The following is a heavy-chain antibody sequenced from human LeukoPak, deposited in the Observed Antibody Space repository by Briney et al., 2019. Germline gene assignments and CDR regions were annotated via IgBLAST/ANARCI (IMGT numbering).Heavy chain of an antibody. Sequence: PSETLSLTCTVSGGSMSSYYWSWIRQPPGKGLEWTGYVSYSGSTKYNSSLKRRVTISVDTSKNQFSLKLSSVTAADTAVFYCARNVGGVRGFDYWGQGTLVTVPS. V-gene: IGHV4-59*01. J-gene: IGHJ4*02. CDR3: ARNVGGVRGFDY. CDR1: GGSMSSYY. D-gene: IGHD2-8*02. CDR2: VSYSGST.